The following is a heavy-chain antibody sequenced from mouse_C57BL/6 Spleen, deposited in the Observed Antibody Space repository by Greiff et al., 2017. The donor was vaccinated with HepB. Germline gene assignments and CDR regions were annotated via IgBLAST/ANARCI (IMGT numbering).Heavy chain of an antibody. CDR1: GYSITSGYY. V-gene: IGHV3-6*01. CDR3: ARGILLWFAY. Sequence: EVKLVESGPGLVKPSQSLSLTCSVTGYSITSGYYWNWIRQPPGNKLEWMGFISYDGSNNYNPSLKNRISITRDTSKNQFFLKLNSVTTEDTATYYCARGILLWFAYWGQGTLVTVSA. D-gene: IGHD2-1*01. J-gene: IGHJ3*01. CDR2: ISYDGSN.